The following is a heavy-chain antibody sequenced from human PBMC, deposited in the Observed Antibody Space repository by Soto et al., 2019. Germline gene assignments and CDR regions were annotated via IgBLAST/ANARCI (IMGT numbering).Heavy chain of an antibody. Sequence: PSETLSLTCAVSGGSISSGGYSWSWIRQPPGKGLDWIGYIYHSGSTYYNPSLKSRVTISVDRSKNQFSLKLSSVTAADTAVYYCAILAHGKFDYWGQGALVTVSS. CDR2: IYHSGST. V-gene: IGHV4-30-2*01. CDR1: GGSISSGGYS. D-gene: IGHD1-26*01. J-gene: IGHJ4*02. CDR3: AILAHGKFDY.